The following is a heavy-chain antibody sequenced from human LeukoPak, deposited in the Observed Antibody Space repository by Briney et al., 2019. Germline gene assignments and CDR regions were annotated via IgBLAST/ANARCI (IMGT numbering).Heavy chain of an antibody. CDR1: GYTFTGYY. D-gene: IGHD6-6*01. J-gene: IGHJ4*02. Sequence: ASVTVSCKASGYTFTGYYMHWVRQAPGQGLEWMGWINPNSGGTNYAQKFQGWVTMTRDTSISTAYMELSRLRSDDTAVYYCARASKYSSSSFDYWGQGTLVTVSS. CDR3: ARASKYSSSSFDY. CDR2: INPNSGGT. V-gene: IGHV1-2*04.